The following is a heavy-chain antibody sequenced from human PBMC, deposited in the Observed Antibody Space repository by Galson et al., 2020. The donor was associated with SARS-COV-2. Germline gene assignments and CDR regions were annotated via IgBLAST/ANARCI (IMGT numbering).Heavy chain of an antibody. CDR2: ISWNSGSI. D-gene: IGHD3-22*01. J-gene: IGHJ3*02. V-gene: IGHV3-9*01. Sequence: SLKISCAASGFTFDDYAMHWVRQAPGKGLEWVSGISWNSGSIGYADSVKGQFTISRDNAKNSLYLQMNSLRAEDTALYYCAKLGDYYDSSGYYGNAFDIWGQGTMVTVSS. CDR3: AKLGDYYDSSGYYGNAFDI. CDR1: GFTFDDYA.